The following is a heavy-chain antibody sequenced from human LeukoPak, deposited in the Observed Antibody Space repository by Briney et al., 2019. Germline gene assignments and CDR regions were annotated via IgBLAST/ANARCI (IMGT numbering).Heavy chain of an antibody. Sequence: GGSLRLSCAASGFTFSSYGMHWVRQAPGKGLEWVAFIRYDGSNKYYADSVKGRFTISRDNSKNALYLQMNSLRAEDTAVYYCAKGNSGYDWGDIDYWGQGTLVTVSS. CDR2: IRYDGSNK. D-gene: IGHD5-12*01. CDR3: AKGNSGYDWGDIDY. CDR1: GFTFSSYG. V-gene: IGHV3-30*02. J-gene: IGHJ4*02.